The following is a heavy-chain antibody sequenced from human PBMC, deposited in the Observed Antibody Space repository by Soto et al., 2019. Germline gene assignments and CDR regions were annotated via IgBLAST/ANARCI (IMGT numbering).Heavy chain of an antibody. CDR2: ISSSSSAI. CDR3: AGDRDYFDL. Sequence: EVQLVESGGGLVQPGGSLRLSCAASGFTFSSYSINWVRQAPGKGLEWVSYISSSSSAIYYADSVKGRFTISRDNAKNSLYLQMNRLRDEDTAVYYCAGDRDYFDLWGRGTLVTVSS. J-gene: IGHJ2*01. CDR1: GFTFSSYS. V-gene: IGHV3-48*02.